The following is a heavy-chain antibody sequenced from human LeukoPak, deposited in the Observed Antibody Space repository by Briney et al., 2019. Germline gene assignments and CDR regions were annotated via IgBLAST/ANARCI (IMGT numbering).Heavy chain of an antibody. Sequence: ASVKVSCKASGGTFSSYAISWVRQAPGQGLEWMGGIIPIFGTANYAQKFQGRVTITADESTSTAYMELSSLRSEDTAVYYCARGSTARYYYDSSGYYRGAVDYWGQGTLVTISS. CDR3: ARGSTARYYYDSSGYYRGAVDY. D-gene: IGHD3-22*01. CDR2: IIPIFGTA. V-gene: IGHV1-69*13. J-gene: IGHJ4*02. CDR1: GGTFSSYA.